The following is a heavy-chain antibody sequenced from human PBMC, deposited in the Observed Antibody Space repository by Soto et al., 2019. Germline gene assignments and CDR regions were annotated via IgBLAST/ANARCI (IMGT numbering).Heavy chain of an antibody. CDR1: GFTFSSYA. V-gene: IGHV3-33*01. J-gene: IGHJ4*02. CDR3: AREVNDVWSGYLY. CDR2: LWYDGSNI. D-gene: IGHD3-3*01. Sequence: QVQLVESGGGVVQPGKSLRLSCTTSGFTFSSYAMHWVRQAPGKGLEWVAVLWYDGSNIQYADSVKGRFTISRDNSKSTVYLQMNSMSAEATDVYYWAREVNDVWSGYLYWCQGALVTV.